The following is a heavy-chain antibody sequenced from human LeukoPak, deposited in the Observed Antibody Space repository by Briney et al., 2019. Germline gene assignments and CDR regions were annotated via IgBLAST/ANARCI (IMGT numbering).Heavy chain of an antibody. J-gene: IGHJ4*02. V-gene: IGHV3-33*06. Sequence: PGRSLRPSCAASGFTFSSYVMHWVRQAPGKGLEWVAVIWHDGSNKYYGDSVKGRLTISRDNSKNTLYLQMNSLRAEDTAVYYCAKQRDGYNYYFDYWGQGTLVTVSS. CDR2: IWHDGSNK. D-gene: IGHD5-24*01. CDR3: AKQRDGYNYYFDY. CDR1: GFTFSSYV.